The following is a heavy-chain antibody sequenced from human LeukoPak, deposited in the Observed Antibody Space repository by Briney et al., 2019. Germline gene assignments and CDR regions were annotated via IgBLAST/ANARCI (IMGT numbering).Heavy chain of an antibody. CDR3: ARWNVAFDV. CDR2: ISRDGSDE. V-gene: IGHV3-7*05. D-gene: IGHD1-1*01. Sequence: GGSLRLSCAASGFTFSTYLMSWVRQVPGKGLEWVANISRDGSDEYYADSVKGRFTIFRDNSKNSVYLQMNSLRADDTAIFYCARWNVAFDVWGQGTLVTVSS. J-gene: IGHJ4*02. CDR1: GFTFSTYL.